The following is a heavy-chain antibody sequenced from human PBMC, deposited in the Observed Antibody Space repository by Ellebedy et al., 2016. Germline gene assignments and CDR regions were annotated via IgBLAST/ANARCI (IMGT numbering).Heavy chain of an antibody. Sequence: ASVKVSCKASGYTFTTYAMHWVRQAPGQGLEWMGWINAGNGNTKYSQKFQGRVSINRDTSASTAYMELSSLRSEDTAVYYCARGIITAVGLQPNFDYWGQGALVTVSS. J-gene: IGHJ4*02. CDR3: ARGIITAVGLQPNFDY. CDR1: GYTFTTYA. V-gene: IGHV1-3*01. D-gene: IGHD6-13*01. CDR2: INAGNGNT.